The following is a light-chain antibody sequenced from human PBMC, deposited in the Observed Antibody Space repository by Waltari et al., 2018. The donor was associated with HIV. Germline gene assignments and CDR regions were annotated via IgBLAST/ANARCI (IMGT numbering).Light chain of an antibody. CDR2: RNS. CDR1: SSNIGDNY. Sequence: QSALTQPPSTSGTPGQTVTIPCSGSSSNIGDNYVSWYQQLPGTAPKLLIYRNSQGPSGVGDRFWGARSGTAASLAMNGRRSEDEAGYHGAAGDDSLSGWVFGGGTNLTVL. V-gene: IGLV1-47*01. CDR3: AAGDDSLSGWV. J-gene: IGLJ3*02.